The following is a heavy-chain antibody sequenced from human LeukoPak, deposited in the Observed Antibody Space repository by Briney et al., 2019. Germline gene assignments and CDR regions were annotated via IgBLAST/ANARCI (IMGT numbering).Heavy chain of an antibody. V-gene: IGHV4-30-2*01. J-gene: IGHJ4*02. D-gene: IGHD3-3*01. Sequence: SQTLSLTCDVSGGSISSGLYSWNWIRQPPGKGLEWIGEINHSGSTNYSPSLKSRVTISVDTSKNQFSLKLSSVTAADTAVYYCASSKPITIFGVVPRPFDYWGQGTLVTVSS. CDR2: INHSGST. CDR3: ASSKPITIFGVVPRPFDY. CDR1: GGSISSGLYS.